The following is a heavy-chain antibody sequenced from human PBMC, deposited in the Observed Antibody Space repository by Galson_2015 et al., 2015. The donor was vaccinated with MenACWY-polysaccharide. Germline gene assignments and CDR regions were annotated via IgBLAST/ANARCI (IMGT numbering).Heavy chain of an antibody. CDR2: MNSNSGNT. J-gene: IGHJ4*02. V-gene: IGHV1-8*01. CDR1: GYTFTNYD. D-gene: IGHD6-19*01. Sequence: SVKVSCKGSGYTFTNYDINWVRQATGQGLEWMGWMNSNSGNTGYAQSFQGRITLTRDTSISTAYMELSSLRSDDTAVYYCAGGRKSSVWYFDYWGQGTLVTVSS. CDR3: AGGRKSSVWYFDY.